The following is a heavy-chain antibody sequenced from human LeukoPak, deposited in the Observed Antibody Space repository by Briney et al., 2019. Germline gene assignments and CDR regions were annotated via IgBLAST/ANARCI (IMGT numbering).Heavy chain of an antibody. J-gene: IGHJ5*02. V-gene: IGHV4-4*09. CDR2: IFSSDIT. CDR3: ARSDGIVGEEAWFDP. D-gene: IGHD1-26*01. Sequence: PSETLSLTCSVSGGSISTFHWHWIRQPPGKGLEWVGYIFSSDITNYNPSLRSRVTISVDTSKNQFSLKLRSVTAADTAVYFCARSDGIVGEEAWFDPWGRGTLVTVSS. CDR1: GGSISTFH.